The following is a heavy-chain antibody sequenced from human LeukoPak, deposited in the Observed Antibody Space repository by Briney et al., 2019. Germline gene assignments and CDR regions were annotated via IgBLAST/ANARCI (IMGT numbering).Heavy chain of an antibody. CDR1: GGSISSYY. V-gene: IGHV4-59*01. Sequence: SETLSLTCTVSGGSISSYYWSWIRQPPGKGLEWIGYIYYSGSTNYNPSLKSRVTISVDTSKNQFSLKLSSVTAADTAVYYCARVRSGHPRLNYFDYWGQGTLVTVSS. CDR3: ARVRSGHPRLNYFDY. D-gene: IGHD6-19*01. CDR2: IYYSGST. J-gene: IGHJ4*02.